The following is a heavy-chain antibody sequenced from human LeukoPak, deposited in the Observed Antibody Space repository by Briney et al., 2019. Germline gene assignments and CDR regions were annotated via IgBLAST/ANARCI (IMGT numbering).Heavy chain of an antibody. V-gene: IGHV3-21*01. CDR3: ASRLRAAFDI. Sequence: PGGSLRLSCAASGFTFSSYSMNWVRQAPGKGLEWVSSISSSSSYIYYADSVKGRLTISRDNAKNSLYLQMNSLRAEDTAVYYCASRLRAAFDIWGQGTMVTVSS. CDR1: GFTFSSYS. J-gene: IGHJ3*02. D-gene: IGHD4-17*01. CDR2: ISSSSSYI.